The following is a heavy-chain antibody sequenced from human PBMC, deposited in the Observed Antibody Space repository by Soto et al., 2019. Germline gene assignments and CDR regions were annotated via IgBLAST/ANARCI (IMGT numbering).Heavy chain of an antibody. D-gene: IGHD3-3*01. V-gene: IGHV3-23*01. J-gene: IGHJ6*03. Sequence: PGGSLRLSCAASGFTFSSYAMSWVRQAPGKGLEWVSAISGSGGSTYYADSVKGRFTISRDNSKNTLDLQMDSLRAEDTAVYYCAKCLALEVSSCYYYYHYHMDVWGQGTTVPVS. CDR3: AKCLALEVSSCYYYYHYHMDV. CDR2: ISGSGGST. CDR1: GFTFSSYA.